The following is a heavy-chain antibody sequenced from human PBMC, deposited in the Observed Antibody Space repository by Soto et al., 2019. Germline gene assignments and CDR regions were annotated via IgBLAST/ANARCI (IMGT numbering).Heavy chain of an antibody. CDR3: ASLAIGMDV. D-gene: IGHD3-3*02. Sequence: GGSLRLSCAASGFTFSDYYMTWIRQAPGKGLEWVSYISSGGSSIYYADSVKGRFTISRDNAKNSLYLQMNSLRAEDTAMYYCASLAIGMDVWGQGTTVTVSS. CDR2: ISSGGSSI. V-gene: IGHV3-11*01. J-gene: IGHJ6*02. CDR1: GFTFSDYY.